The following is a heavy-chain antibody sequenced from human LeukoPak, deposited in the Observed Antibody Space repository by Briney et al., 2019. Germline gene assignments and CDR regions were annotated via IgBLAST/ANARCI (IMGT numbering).Heavy chain of an antibody. CDR2: IYYSGST. CDR1: GGSISSSSYY. D-gene: IGHD1-26*01. Sequence: KSSETLSLTCTVSGGSISSSSYYWGWIRQPPGKGLEWIGSIYYSGSTYYNPSLKSRVTISVDTSKNQFSLKLSSVTAADTAVYYCARPPGRGANFDYWGQGTLVTVSS. J-gene: IGHJ4*02. CDR3: ARPPGRGANFDY. V-gene: IGHV4-39*01.